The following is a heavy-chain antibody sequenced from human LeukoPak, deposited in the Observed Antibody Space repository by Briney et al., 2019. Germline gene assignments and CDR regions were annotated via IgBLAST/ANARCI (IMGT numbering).Heavy chain of an antibody. Sequence: PGGSLRLSCAASGFTVRSNYMSWVRQAPGKGLEWVSVIYSGVTTYYADSVKGRFTISRDNSKNTLYLQMNSLRAEDTAVYYCARLENSIRRPMNYYYYYVDVWGKGTPVTVSS. V-gene: IGHV3-53*01. D-gene: IGHD3-22*01. J-gene: IGHJ6*03. CDR3: ARLENSIRRPMNYYYYYVDV. CDR2: IYSGVTT. CDR1: GFTVRSNY.